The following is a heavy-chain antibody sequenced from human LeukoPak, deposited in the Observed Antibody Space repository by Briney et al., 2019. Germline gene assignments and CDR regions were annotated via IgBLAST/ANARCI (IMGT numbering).Heavy chain of an antibody. J-gene: IGHJ4*02. Sequence: GASVKVSCEASGYTFTGYYMHWVRQAPGQGLEWMGWINPNSGGTNYAQKFQGRVTMTRDTSISTAYMELSRLRSDDTAVYYCARDFIWGNDGEVGDYWGQGTLVTVSS. CDR3: ARDFIWGNDGEVGDY. V-gene: IGHV1-2*02. CDR2: INPNSGGT. D-gene: IGHD3-16*01. CDR1: GYTFTGYY.